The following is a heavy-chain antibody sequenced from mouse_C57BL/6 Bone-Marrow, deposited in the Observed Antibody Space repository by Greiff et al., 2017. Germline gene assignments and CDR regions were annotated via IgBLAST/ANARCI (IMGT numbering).Heavy chain of an antibody. D-gene: IGHD1-1*01. J-gene: IGHJ1*03. CDR2: IYPRDGST. Sequence: VKLQESGPELVKPGASVKLSCKASGYTFTSYDINWVKPRPGQGLEWIGWIYPRDGSTKYNEKFKGKATLTVDTSSSTAYMELHSLSSEDSAVYFCARDYGSSYWYFDVWGTGTTVTVSS. CDR1: GYTFTSYD. CDR3: ARDYGSSYWYFDV. V-gene: IGHV1-85*01.